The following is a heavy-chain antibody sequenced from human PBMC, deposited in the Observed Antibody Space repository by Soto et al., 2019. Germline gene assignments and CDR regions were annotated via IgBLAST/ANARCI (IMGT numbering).Heavy chain of an antibody. J-gene: IGHJ3*02. CDR3: ARDTVTTSDDAFEI. V-gene: IGHV4-59*01. CDR1: GGSISSYY. Sequence: QVQLQESGPGLVKTSETLSLTCTVSGGSISSYYWTWIRQPPGKRLEWIGYVDYSGSTNYNPSLKSRVTISVDMSKNQFSLKLSSVTAADTAVYYCARDTVTTSDDAFEIWGQGTMVAVSS. D-gene: IGHD4-17*01. CDR2: VDYSGST.